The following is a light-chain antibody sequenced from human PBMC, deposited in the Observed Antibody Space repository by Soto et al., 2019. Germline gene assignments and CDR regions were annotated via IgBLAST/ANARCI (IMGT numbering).Light chain of an antibody. CDR1: QSIGSW. V-gene: IGKV1-5*03. J-gene: IGKJ1*01. CDR2: KTS. CDR3: HQYNSYWT. Sequence: DTPMTQSPSTLSASLGDRITITFRASQSIGSWLAWYQQKPGKAPKLLIYKTSILENGVPSRFSGSGSGTEFTLSISSLQPDDFATYYCHQYNSYWTFGQGTKVDI.